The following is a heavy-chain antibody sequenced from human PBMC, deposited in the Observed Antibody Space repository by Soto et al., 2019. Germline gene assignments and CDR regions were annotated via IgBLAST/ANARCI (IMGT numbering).Heavy chain of an antibody. CDR2: IFSNDEK. J-gene: IGHJ6*02. V-gene: IGHV2-26*01. CDR1: GFSLSNARMG. CDR3: ARITVYYYYGMDV. Sequence: SGPTLVNPTETLTLTCTVSGFSLSNARMGVSWIRQPPGKALEWLAHIFSNDEKSYSTSLKSRLTISKDTSKSQVVLTMTNMDPVDTATYYCARITVYYYYGMDVWDQGTTVTVSS. D-gene: IGHD4-4*01.